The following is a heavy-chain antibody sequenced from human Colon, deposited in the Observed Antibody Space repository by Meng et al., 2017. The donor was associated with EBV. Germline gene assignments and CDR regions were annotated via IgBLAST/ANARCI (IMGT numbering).Heavy chain of an antibody. CDR3: ARDTSTWGNKGLDH. CDR2: IYHSGST. CDR1: GDSVTNGGYS. Sequence: QLQLQDAGSGLVKPSQTLSLTCVVSGDSVTNGGYSWSRIRQPPGKGLEWIGYIYHSGSTKYNPSLKSRVTISVDTSKNQFSLKLSSVTAADTAVYYCARDTSTWGNKGLDHWGQGILVTVSS. D-gene: IGHD7-27*01. V-gene: IGHV4-30-2*01. J-gene: IGHJ4*02.